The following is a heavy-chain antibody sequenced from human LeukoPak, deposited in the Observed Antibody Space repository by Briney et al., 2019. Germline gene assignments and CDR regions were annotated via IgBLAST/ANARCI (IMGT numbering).Heavy chain of an antibody. Sequence: GGSLRLSCAASGFMFDDFTMHWVRLLPGKGLEWLSFISRDGGDTYYADSVKGRFTISRDNTRNSVSLQMNSLTIDDTALYYCAKGDAYNGCFDSWGQGTLVTVSS. V-gene: IGHV3-43*01. J-gene: IGHJ5*01. CDR1: GFMFDDFT. CDR3: AKGDAYNGCFDS. CDR2: ISRDGGDT. D-gene: IGHD5-24*01.